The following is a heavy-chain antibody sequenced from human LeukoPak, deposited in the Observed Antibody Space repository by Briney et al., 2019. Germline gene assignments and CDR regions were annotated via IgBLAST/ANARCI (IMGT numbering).Heavy chain of an antibody. V-gene: IGHV4-59*01. J-gene: IGHJ4*02. Sequence: SETLSLTCTASGGSISSYYWSWIRQPPGKGLEWIGYIYYSGNTNYNPSLKSRVTISVDTSKNQFSLKLSSVTAADTAVYYCARLDGDYWGQGTLVTVSS. CDR1: GGSISSYY. CDR3: ARLDGDY. D-gene: IGHD2-2*03. CDR2: IYYSGNT.